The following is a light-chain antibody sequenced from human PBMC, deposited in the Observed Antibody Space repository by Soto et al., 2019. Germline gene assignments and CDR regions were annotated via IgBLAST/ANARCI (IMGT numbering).Light chain of an antibody. CDR2: GAS. Sequence: EMVLTQSPGTLSLSPMESATLSFMASQSVSSSYLAWYQHKPGQAPRLLIYGASSRATGIPDRFSGSGSGTDFTLTISRLEPQDFAVYYCQQYRSSPWTFGQGTKVDIK. CDR3: QQYRSSPWT. J-gene: IGKJ1*01. CDR1: QSVSSSY. V-gene: IGKV3-20*01.